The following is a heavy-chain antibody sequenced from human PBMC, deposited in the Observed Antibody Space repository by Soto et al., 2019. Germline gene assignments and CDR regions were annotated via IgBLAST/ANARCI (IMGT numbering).Heavy chain of an antibody. J-gene: IGHJ4*02. Sequence: GPTLVNHTQTLTLTCTFSGFSLSTSVVGVGWIRQPPGKALEWRALIYWNDDKRYSPSLKSRLTITKDTSKNQVVLTMTNMDPVDTATYYCAHTRGYYGITSCYTYWGQGTLVTVSS. CDR2: IYWNDDK. CDR1: GFSLSTSVVG. V-gene: IGHV2-5*01. CDR3: AHTRGYYGITSCYTY. D-gene: IGHD2-2*02.